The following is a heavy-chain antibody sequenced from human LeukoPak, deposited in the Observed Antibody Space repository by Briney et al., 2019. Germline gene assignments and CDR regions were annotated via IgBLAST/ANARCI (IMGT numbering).Heavy chain of an antibody. V-gene: IGHV3-30*01. CDR2: ISYDGSNK. CDR1: GFTFSSYA. CDR3: ARDRGRGGATPSDY. J-gene: IGHJ4*02. D-gene: IGHD1-26*01. Sequence: GRSLRLSYAASGFTFSSYAMHWVRQAPGKGLEWVAVISYDGSNKYYADSVKGRFTISRDNSKNTLYLQMNSLRAEDTAVYYCARDRGRGGATPSDYWGQGTLVTVSS.